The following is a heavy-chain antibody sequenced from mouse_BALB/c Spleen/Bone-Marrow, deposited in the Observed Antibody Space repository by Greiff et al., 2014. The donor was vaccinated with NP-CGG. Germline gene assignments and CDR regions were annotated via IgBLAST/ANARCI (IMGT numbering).Heavy chain of an antibody. CDR2: IRNKANGYTT. CDR1: GFTFTDYY. Sequence: EVQLVESGGGLVQPGGSLRLSCATSGFTFTDYYMSWVRQPPGKALEWLGFIRNKANGYTTEYSASVKGRFTISRDNSQSILYPQMNTLRPEDSATYYCARDRVLTVCWYFDVWGAGTTVTVSS. D-gene: IGHD1-1*01. J-gene: IGHJ1*01. CDR3: ARDRVLTVCWYFDV. V-gene: IGHV7-3*02.